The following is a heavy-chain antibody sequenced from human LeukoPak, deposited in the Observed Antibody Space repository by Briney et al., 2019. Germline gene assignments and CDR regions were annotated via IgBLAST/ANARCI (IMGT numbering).Heavy chain of an antibody. D-gene: IGHD2-15*01. CDR3: GRGPKAGGPHHDMDV. Sequence: ASVTVSCTASGYTFTIYGISWVRQAPGQGLERMGWISAYSGDTNYAQKFQGRATMTTDTSTSTAYMELRSRSSDDTAVYYCGRGPKAGGPHHDMDVWGRGTTVTVSS. V-gene: IGHV1-18*01. CDR2: ISAYSGDT. J-gene: IGHJ6*02. CDR1: GYTFTIYG.